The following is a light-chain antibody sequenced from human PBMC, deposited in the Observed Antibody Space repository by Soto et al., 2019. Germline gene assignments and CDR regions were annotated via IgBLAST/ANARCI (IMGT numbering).Light chain of an antibody. CDR3: QQTYTAPGR. Sequence: DIQMTQSPSPLSASVGDSVTITCRASQTIKTYLNWYRHKPGKAPELLIYAASRLQSGVASRFSGSGSGTYFILTISSLQPDDLATYYCQQTYTAPGRFGQGNKVEI. V-gene: IGKV1-39*01. CDR1: QTIKTY. CDR2: AAS. J-gene: IGKJ1*01.